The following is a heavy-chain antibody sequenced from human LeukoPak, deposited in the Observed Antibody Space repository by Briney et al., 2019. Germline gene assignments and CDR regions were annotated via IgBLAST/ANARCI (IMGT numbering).Heavy chain of an antibody. J-gene: IGHJ6*03. CDR3: ARRPRDIVVVPAAHPRGYYYYYMDV. V-gene: IGHV1-18*01. CDR2: ISAYNGNT. Sequence: GASVKVSCKASGYTFTSYGISWVRQAPGQGLEWMGWISAYNGNTNYAQKLQGRVTMTTDTSTSTAYMELRSLRSDDTAVYYCARRPRDIVVVPAAHPRGYYYYYMDVWGKGTTVTVSS. D-gene: IGHD2-2*01. CDR1: GYTFTSYG.